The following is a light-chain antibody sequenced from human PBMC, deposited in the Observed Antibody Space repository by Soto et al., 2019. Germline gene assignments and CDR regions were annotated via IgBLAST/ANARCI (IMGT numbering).Light chain of an antibody. J-gene: IGKJ4*01. CDR3: QQGDSFPFT. Sequence: DIQMTQSPSSVSASVGDTVTLTCRASQDISTWVAWYQQKPGKAPKLLISAASTLESGVPGRFSGSGSGTDFTLIISSLQPEDFATYFCQQGDSFPFTFGGATKVEMK. CDR1: QDISTW. CDR2: AAS. V-gene: IGKV1-12*01.